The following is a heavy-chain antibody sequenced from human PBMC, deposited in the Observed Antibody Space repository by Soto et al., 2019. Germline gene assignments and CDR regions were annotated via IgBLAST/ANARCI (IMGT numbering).Heavy chain of an antibody. CDR3: ARVRCSGGSCYLDY. CDR2: IYYSGST. J-gene: IGHJ4*02. V-gene: IGHV4-59*01. Sequence: QVQLQESGPGLVKPSETLSLTCTVSGGSISSYYWSWIRQPPGKGLKWIGYIYYSGSTNYNPSLKSRVTITVDTSKNQVSLKLSSVTAADTAVYYCARVRCSGGSCYLDYWGQGTLVTVSS. D-gene: IGHD2-15*01. CDR1: GGSISSYY.